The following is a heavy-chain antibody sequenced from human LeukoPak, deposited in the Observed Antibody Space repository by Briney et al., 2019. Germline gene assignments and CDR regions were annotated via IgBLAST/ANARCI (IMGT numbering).Heavy chain of an antibody. V-gene: IGHV1-69*04. CDR3: ARWLGADCGGDCYDY. Sequence: SVKVSCKASGGTFSSYAINWVRQAPGQGLEWMGRIIPIFGIANYAQKFQGRVTITADKSTSTAYMELSSLRSEDTAVYYCARWLGADCGGDCYDYWGQGTLVTVSS. J-gene: IGHJ4*02. D-gene: IGHD2-21*01. CDR1: GGTFSSYA. CDR2: IIPIFGIA.